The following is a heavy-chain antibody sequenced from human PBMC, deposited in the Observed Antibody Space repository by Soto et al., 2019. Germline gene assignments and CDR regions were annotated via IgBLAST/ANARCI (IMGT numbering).Heavy chain of an antibody. D-gene: IGHD3-10*01. CDR1: GYTFTSYY. Sequence: ASVKVSCKASGYTFTSYYMNWVRQAPGQGLEWMGMINPTSGTTSYAQKFQGRVTLTRDTSTSTVSMELSSLRSEDTAVYYCARDSGYGSGASVNHYLDFWGRGTLVTVSS. CDR2: INPTSGTT. J-gene: IGHJ4*01. CDR3: ARDSGYGSGASVNHYLDF. V-gene: IGHV1-46*01.